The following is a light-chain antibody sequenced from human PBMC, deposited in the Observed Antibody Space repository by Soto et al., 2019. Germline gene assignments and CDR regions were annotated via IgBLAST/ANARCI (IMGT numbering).Light chain of an antibody. CDR2: YAS. V-gene: IGKV3-15*01. CDR1: EGVHRN. J-gene: IGKJ3*01. CDR3: QHYSNWPPT. Sequence: EMVMTQSPATLSVSPGERVTLSCRASEGVHRNLAWYQQKPGQGPSLLIYYASTRPTGVPHRFTGSGSGTEFTLTISSLQSEDFGVYHCQHYSNWPPTFGPGTKVEIK.